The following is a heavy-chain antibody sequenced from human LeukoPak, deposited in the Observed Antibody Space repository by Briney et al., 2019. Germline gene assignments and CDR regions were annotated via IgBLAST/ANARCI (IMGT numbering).Heavy chain of an antibody. Sequence: SETLSLTCTVSGYSISSGYYWGWIRQPPGKGLEWIGSIYHSGSTYYNPSLKSRVTISVDTSKNQFSLKLSSVTAADTAVYYCARVVVLIDYGSGSYRDRRGAPGYGMDVWGQGTTVTVSS. CDR3: ARVVVLIDYGSGSYRDRRGAPGYGMDV. CDR1: GYSISSGYY. D-gene: IGHD3-10*01. V-gene: IGHV4-38-2*02. J-gene: IGHJ6*02. CDR2: IYHSGST.